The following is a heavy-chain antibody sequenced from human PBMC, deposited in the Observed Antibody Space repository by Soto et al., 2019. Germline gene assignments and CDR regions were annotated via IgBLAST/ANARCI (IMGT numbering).Heavy chain of an antibody. J-gene: IGHJ4*02. CDR3: ATVWQQLEDLSY. V-gene: IGHV1-24*01. CDR1: GDTFTSYY. CDR2: FDPEDGET. D-gene: IGHD6-13*01. Sequence: GASVKVSCKASGDTFTSYYMHWVRQAPGQGLEWMGGFDPEDGETIYAQKFQGRVTMTEDTSTDTAYMELSSLRSEDTAVYYCATVWQQLEDLSYWGQGTLVTVSS.